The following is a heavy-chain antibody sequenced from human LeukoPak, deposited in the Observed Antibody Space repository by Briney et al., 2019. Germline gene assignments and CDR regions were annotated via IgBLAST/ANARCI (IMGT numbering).Heavy chain of an antibody. CDR1: GGSISSYY. CDR3: AREGGDVVVPAANRGPYYYYYYYMDV. Sequence: SETLSLTCTVSGGSISSYYWSWIRQPPGKGLEWIGYIYTSGSTNYNPSLKSRVTMSVDTSKNQFSLKLSSVTAADTAVYYCAREGGDVVVPAANRGPYYYYYYYMDVWGKGTTVTVSS. CDR2: IYTSGST. J-gene: IGHJ6*03. V-gene: IGHV4-4*08. D-gene: IGHD2-2*01.